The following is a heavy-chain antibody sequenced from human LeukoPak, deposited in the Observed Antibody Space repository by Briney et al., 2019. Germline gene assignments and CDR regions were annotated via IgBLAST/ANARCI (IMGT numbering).Heavy chain of an antibody. CDR3: AKDEAHIVVVTAWAPSDY. CDR1: GFTFSSYA. Sequence: HPGGSLRLSCAASGFTFSSYAMSWVRQAPGKGLEWVSAISGSGGSTYYADSVKGRFTISRGNSKNTLYLQMNSLRAEDTAVYYCAKDEAHIVVVTAWAPSDYWGQGTLVTVSS. J-gene: IGHJ4*02. V-gene: IGHV3-23*01. CDR2: ISGSGGST. D-gene: IGHD2-21*02.